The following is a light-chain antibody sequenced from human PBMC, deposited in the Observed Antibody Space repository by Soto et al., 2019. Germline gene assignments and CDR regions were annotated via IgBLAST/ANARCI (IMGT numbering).Light chain of an antibody. CDR3: QQYNCWPLT. Sequence: EIVMTQSPATLSVSPGETATLSCRASQSVGNDLAWYQQKPGQAPRLVIYDIFTRATGVPTRISGSGSGTEYPLTISSLHSEYLAFYYCQQYNCWPLTFGGGTRVEIK. CDR2: DIF. CDR1: QSVGND. J-gene: IGKJ4*01. V-gene: IGKV3D-15*01.